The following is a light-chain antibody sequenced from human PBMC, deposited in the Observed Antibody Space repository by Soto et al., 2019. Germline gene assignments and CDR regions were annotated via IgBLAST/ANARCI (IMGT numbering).Light chain of an antibody. CDR1: TSDIGGYNF. V-gene: IGLV2-14*01. Sequence: QSALTQPTSVSGSTGKSITISCTGTTSDIGGYNFVSWYQQHPGKAPKLLIYDVRNRPSGVSNRFSGSKSGNTASLTISGLQAEDEADYYCNSYRTISTYVFGSGTKLTV. J-gene: IGLJ1*01. CDR3: NSYRTISTYV. CDR2: DVR.